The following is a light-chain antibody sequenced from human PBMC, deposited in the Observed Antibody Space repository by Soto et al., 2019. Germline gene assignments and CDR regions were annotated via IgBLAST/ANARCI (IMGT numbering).Light chain of an antibody. V-gene: IGKV1-5*01. CDR1: QNISVW. Sequence: DIQMTQSPSTLSASVGDGVTITCRASQNISVWLAWYQQRPGKAPKFLMYDASSLETWVPSRFSGSGSGTDFSLTIRSLQPDDSATYYCQQYESSSPTFGQGTKLEIK. CDR2: DAS. J-gene: IGKJ2*01. CDR3: QQYESSSPT.